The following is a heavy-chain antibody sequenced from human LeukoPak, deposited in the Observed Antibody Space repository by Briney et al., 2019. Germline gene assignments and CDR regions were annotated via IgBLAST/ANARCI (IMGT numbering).Heavy chain of an antibody. D-gene: IGHD3-22*01. V-gene: IGHV1-2*02. CDR2: INPNSGGT. CDR3: ARPKDYYDSSGYYDN. J-gene: IGHJ4*02. CDR1: GYSFTGYY. Sequence: ASVKVSCKASGYSFTGYYIHWVRQAPGQGLEWMAWINPNSGGTNYAQKFQGRVTMTRDTSISTAYMELSRLRSDDTAVYYCARPKDYYDSSGYYDNWGQGTLVTVSS.